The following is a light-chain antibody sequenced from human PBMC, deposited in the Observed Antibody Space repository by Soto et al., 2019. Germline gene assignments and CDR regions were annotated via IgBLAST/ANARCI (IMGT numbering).Light chain of an antibody. Sequence: EIVLTQSPGTLSLSPGERATLSCRASQRLSGGYLAWFQQKPCQTPRLLIYSASNRSTGIPDRFSGSGSGTDFTLTISRLEPEDFVVYYCQQNGSLPITFGPGTRLEIK. V-gene: IGKV3-20*01. CDR1: QRLSGGY. CDR2: SAS. CDR3: QQNGSLPIT. J-gene: IGKJ5*01.